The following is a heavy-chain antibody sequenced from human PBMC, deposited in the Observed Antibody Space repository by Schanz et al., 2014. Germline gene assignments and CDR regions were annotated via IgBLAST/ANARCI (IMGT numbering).Heavy chain of an antibody. D-gene: IGHD3-10*01. CDR2: INQAASVQ. V-gene: IGHV3-7*01. Sequence: VHLVESGGGVVQPGGSLRLSCAASGFTFSTYALHWVRQAPGKGLEWVAAINQAASVQYYVDSVKGRFTISRDDAKNSHYLQMNSLRVEDTAVYYCAKDQLANYRGSGYNWFDPWGQGTLVTVSS. CDR1: GFTFSTYA. J-gene: IGHJ5*02. CDR3: AKDQLANYRGSGYNWFDP.